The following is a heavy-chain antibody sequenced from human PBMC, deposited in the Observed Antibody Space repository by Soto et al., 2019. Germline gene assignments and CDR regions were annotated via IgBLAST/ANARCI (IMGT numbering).Heavy chain of an antibody. CDR1: GFTFGTTD. V-gene: IGHV3-23*01. J-gene: IGHJ4*02. CDR2: IDGSGGIT. CDR3: ARYRFSGKRWSKFDY. Sequence: PGGSLRLSCAASGFTFGTTDMSWVRQAPGEGLEWVSTIDGSGGITYYADSVKGRFTISRDNSRNTVYLQMNSLRGDDTALYFCARYRFSGKRWSKFDYWGQGSLVTVSS. D-gene: IGHD3-16*02.